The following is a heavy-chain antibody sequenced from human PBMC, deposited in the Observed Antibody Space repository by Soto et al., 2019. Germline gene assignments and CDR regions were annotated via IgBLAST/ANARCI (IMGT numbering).Heavy chain of an antibody. Sequence: EVQVVESGGGLVQPGGSLRLSCAASGFTFSSFEMNWVRQAPGKGLEWISYISSPGSTIHYADSVEGRFTISRDNAKNSLYLQMNSLRAEDTAVYYCTSAHPRGPDYWGQGTLVTVSS. CDR2: ISSPGSTI. CDR3: TSAHPRGPDY. V-gene: IGHV3-48*03. D-gene: IGHD5-12*01. CDR1: GFTFSSFE. J-gene: IGHJ4*02.